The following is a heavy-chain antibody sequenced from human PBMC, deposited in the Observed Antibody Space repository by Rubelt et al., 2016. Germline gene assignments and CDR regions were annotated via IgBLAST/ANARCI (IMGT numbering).Heavy chain of an antibody. CDR1: GGSISSSSYY. D-gene: IGHD5-18*01. CDR3: ARVPNDVRGHSFSWFDP. V-gene: IGHV4-39*07. CDR2: IYHSGST. J-gene: IGHJ5*02. Sequence: QLQLQESGPGLVKPSETLSLTCTVSGGSISSSSYYWGWIRQHPGKGLEWIGSIYHSGSTNYNPSLKGRVTISVGTSMNQVFLKVSSVTAAEKDGYYCARVPNDVRGHSFSWFDPWGQRTVVTGAS.